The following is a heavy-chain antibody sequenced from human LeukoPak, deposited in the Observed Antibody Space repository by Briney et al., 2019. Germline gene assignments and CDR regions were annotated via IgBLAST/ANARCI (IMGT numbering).Heavy chain of an antibody. Sequence: SETLSLTCTVSGGSISSSSYYWGWIRQPPGKGLEWVGSIYFSGSTYYNPCLKSRVTISVDTSKNQFSLKLSSVTAADTAVYYCATFSSGWYSDYWGQGTLVTVSS. CDR1: GGSISSSSYY. J-gene: IGHJ4*02. V-gene: IGHV4-39*01. CDR2: IYFSGST. D-gene: IGHD6-19*01. CDR3: ATFSSGWYSDY.